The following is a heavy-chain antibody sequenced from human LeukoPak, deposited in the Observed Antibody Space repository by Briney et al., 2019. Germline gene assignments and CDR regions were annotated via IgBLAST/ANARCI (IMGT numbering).Heavy chain of an antibody. D-gene: IGHD6-13*01. CDR1: GYSITTTYY. V-gene: IGHV4-38-2*02. J-gene: IGHJ2*01. Sequence: SETLSLTCTVSGYSITTTYYWGWIRQSPRKGLEWIGGIYHSGTTYYNPSLKSRVTMSVETSQNQFSLKVRSVTAADMAVYYCARAPITAGGNFDLWGRGTLVTVSS. CDR3: ARAPITAGGNFDL. CDR2: IYHSGTT.